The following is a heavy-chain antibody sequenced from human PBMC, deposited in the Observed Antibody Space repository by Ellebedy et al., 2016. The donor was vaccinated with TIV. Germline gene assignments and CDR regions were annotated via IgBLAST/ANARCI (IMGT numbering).Heavy chain of an antibody. CDR1: GFTFSSHW. J-gene: IGHJ4*02. CDR3: AKDNRGAGFWSGSLES. CDR2: INTDGSTT. V-gene: IGHV3-74*01. Sequence: GGSLRLXXAASGFTFSSHWMHWVRQAPGQGLVWVSRINTDGSTTDYADSVKGRFTISRDNAKNTLYLQMNSLRTEDTAFYYCAKDNRGAGFWSGSLESWGQGTLVTVSS. D-gene: IGHD3-3*01.